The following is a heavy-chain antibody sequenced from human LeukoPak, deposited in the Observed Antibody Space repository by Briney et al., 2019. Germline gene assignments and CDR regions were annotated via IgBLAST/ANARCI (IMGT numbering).Heavy chain of an antibody. J-gene: IGHJ5*02. CDR2: ISGSGGST. V-gene: IGHV3-23*01. D-gene: IGHD6-13*01. Sequence: GGSLRLSCAASGFTFSNYPMSWVRQAPGKGLEWVSAISGSGGSTDYADSVKGRFTVSRDNSKNTVYLQMSSLRADDTAVYYCAKERVIAAVGTVGFDPWGQGTLVTVSS. CDR3: AKERVIAAVGTVGFDP. CDR1: GFTFSNYP.